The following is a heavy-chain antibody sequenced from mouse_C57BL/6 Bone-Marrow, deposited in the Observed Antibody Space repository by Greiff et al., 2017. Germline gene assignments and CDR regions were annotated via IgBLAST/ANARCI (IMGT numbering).Heavy chain of an antibody. V-gene: IGHV10-1*01. CDR2: ISSTSNNYAT. CDR3: VREFITTVIATIYYAMDY. D-gene: IGHD1-1*01. Sequence: DVKLVESGGGLVQPKGSLKLSCAASGFSFNTYAMNWVRQAPGKGLEWVARISSTSNNYATYYDDSVKDSFTIYSDDSESMLYLQMNNVKTEDTAMYYCVREFITTVIATIYYAMDYWGQGTSVTVSS. J-gene: IGHJ4*01. CDR1: GFSFNTYA.